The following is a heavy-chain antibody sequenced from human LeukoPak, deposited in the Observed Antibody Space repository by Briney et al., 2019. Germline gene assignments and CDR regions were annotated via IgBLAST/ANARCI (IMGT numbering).Heavy chain of an antibody. V-gene: IGHV3-23*01. CDR3: ARPRGYADPNFDY. J-gene: IGHJ4*02. CDR2: ISGSGGST. Sequence: GGSPRLSCAASGFTFSSYAMSWVRQAPGKGLEWVSAISGSGGSTYYADSVKGRFTISRDNSKNTLYLQMNSLRAEDTAVYYCARPRGYADPNFDYWGQGTLVTVSS. CDR1: GFTFSSYA. D-gene: IGHD5-12*01.